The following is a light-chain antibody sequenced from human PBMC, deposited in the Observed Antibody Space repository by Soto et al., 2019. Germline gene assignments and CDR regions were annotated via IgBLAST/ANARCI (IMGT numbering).Light chain of an antibody. CDR2: DAF. V-gene: IGKV3-11*01. Sequence: EIVLTQSPATLSLSPGERATLSCRASQSVRNQLAWYQQKPGQAPRLLIYDAFNRVTGIPGRFSGSGSGTDFTLTISSLAPEDFAVYYCQQRSNWPWTFGQVTKVEIK. CDR1: QSVRNQ. J-gene: IGKJ1*01. CDR3: QQRSNWPWT.